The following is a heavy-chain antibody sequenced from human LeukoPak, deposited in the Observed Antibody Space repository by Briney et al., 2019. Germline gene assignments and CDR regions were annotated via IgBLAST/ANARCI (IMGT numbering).Heavy chain of an antibody. CDR2: IYYSGST. Sequence: ETLSLTCTVSGGSISSYYWSWIRQPPGKGLEWIGYIYYSGSTNYNPSLKSRVTISVETSKNQFPLKPSSVTAADTAVYYCATSTMATITSYDAFDIWGQGTMVTVSS. CDR3: ATSTMATITSYDAFDI. J-gene: IGHJ3*02. V-gene: IGHV4-59*08. CDR1: GGSISSYY. D-gene: IGHD5-24*01.